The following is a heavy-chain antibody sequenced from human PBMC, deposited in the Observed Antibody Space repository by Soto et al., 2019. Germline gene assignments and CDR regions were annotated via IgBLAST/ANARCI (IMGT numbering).Heavy chain of an antibody. J-gene: IGHJ4*02. CDR2: IGTRTSIV. D-gene: IGHD5-12*01. CDR3: ARGARWLQFDNDY. Sequence: GGSLRLSCAASGFTVSYYYMSWIRQAPGKGLEWVSYIGTRTSIVYYADSVKGRFTVSRDDAKNPLDLQMNSLRAEDTAVYYCARGARWLQFDNDYWGQGTLVTVSS. V-gene: IGHV3-11*01. CDR1: GFTVSYYY.